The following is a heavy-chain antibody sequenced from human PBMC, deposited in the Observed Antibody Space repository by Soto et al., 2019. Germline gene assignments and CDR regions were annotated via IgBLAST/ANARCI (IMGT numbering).Heavy chain of an antibody. CDR3: AKDTSAGFGASYFDY. CDR1: GFTFDDYA. CDR2: ISWNSGSI. V-gene: IGHV3-9*01. Sequence: GGSLRLSCAASGFTFDDYAMHWVRQAPGKGLEWVSGISWNSGSIGYADSVKGRFTISRDNAKNSLYLQMNSLRAEDTALYYCAKDTSAGFGASYFDYWGQGTLVTVSS. J-gene: IGHJ4*02. D-gene: IGHD3-10*01.